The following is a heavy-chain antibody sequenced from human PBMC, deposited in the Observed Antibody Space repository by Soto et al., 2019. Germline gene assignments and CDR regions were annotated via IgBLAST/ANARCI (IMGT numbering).Heavy chain of an antibody. CDR3: ARDLVVVTARYGMDV. CDR1: GFTFSSYG. D-gene: IGHD2-21*02. J-gene: IGHJ6*02. V-gene: IGHV3-48*02. CDR2: ICSSSSTI. Sequence: GGSLRLSCAASGFTFSSYGMHWVRQAPGKGLEWVSYICSSSSTIYYADSVKGRFTISRDNAKNSLYLQMNSLRDEDTAVYYCARDLVVVTARYGMDVWGQGTTVTVSS.